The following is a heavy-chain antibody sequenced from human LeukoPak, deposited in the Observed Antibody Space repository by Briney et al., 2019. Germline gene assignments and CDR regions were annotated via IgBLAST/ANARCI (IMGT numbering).Heavy chain of an antibody. V-gene: IGHV3-30*04. CDR1: GFTFSSYA. J-gene: IGHJ4*02. Sequence: WGSLRLSCAASGFTFSSYAMHWVRQAPGKGLEWVAVISYDGSNKYYADSVKGRFTISRDNSKNTLYLQMNSLRAEDTAVYYCARDQTRDYYDSSGYWLGDYWGQGTLVTVSS. CDR2: ISYDGSNK. CDR3: ARDQTRDYYDSSGYWLGDY. D-gene: IGHD3-22*01.